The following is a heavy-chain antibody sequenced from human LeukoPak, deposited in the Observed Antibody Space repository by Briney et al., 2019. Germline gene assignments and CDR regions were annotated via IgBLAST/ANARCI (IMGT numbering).Heavy chain of an antibody. D-gene: IGHD6-6*01. V-gene: IGHV4-59*12. Sequence: SETLSLTCTVSGGSISSYYWSWIRQPPGKGLEWIGTISYSGTTNYSPSLKSRVTISLDTSKNQFSLKLSSVTAADTAIYYCARDFSSSSTVYYYYYMDVWGKGTTVTVSS. CDR1: GGSISSYY. J-gene: IGHJ6*03. CDR2: ISYSGTT. CDR3: ARDFSSSSTVYYYYYMDV.